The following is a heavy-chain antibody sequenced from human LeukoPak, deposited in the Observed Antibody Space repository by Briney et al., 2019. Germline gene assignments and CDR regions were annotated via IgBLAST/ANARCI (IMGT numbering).Heavy chain of an antibody. CDR3: ARFLSGNYSDC. J-gene: IGHJ4*02. V-gene: IGHV5-51*01. D-gene: IGHD1-26*01. Sequence: GESLKISCKGSGYSFTNYWIGWVRQMHGKGLEWMGIIYPGDSDTKYSPSFQGQVTISADKSISTAYLQWSSLKASDTAMYYCARFLSGNYSDCWGQGTLVTVSP. CDR2: IYPGDSDT. CDR1: GYSFTNYW.